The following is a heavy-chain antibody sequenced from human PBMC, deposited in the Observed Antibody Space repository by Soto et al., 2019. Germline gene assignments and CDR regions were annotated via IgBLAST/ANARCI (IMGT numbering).Heavy chain of an antibody. J-gene: IGHJ4*02. Sequence: SETLSLTCTVSGGSISSGGYYWSWIRQHPGKGLEWIGYIYYSGSTYYNPSLKSRVTISVDTSKNQFSLKLSSVTAADTAVYYCATGWSCPGCFDYWGQGTLVTVSS. CDR1: GGSISSGGYY. CDR3: ATGWSCPGCFDY. CDR2: IYYSGST. D-gene: IGHD1-26*01. V-gene: IGHV4-31*03.